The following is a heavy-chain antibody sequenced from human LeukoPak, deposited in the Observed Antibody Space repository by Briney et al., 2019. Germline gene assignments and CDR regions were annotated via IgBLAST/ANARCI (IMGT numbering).Heavy chain of an antibody. J-gene: IGHJ4*02. CDR3: ARDRYGDYAVDY. CDR1: GFTFTTYT. V-gene: IGHV3-21*01. CDR2: ISSSYI. Sequence: GGSLRVSCAASGFTFTTYTMNWVRQAPGKGLEWVSSISSSYIHYADSVKGRFTISRDNAKNSLYLQMSSLRAEDTAVYYCARDRYGDYAVDYWGQGTLVTVSS. D-gene: IGHD4-17*01.